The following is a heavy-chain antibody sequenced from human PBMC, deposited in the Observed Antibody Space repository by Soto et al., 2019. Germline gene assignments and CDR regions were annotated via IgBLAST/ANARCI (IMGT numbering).Heavy chain of an antibody. CDR3: ASHLPVTTWCVGY. V-gene: IGHV3-21*01. Sequence: GGYLRLSCAASGFTFSSYSMNWVRQAPGKGLEWVSSISSSSSYIYYADSVNGRFTISRDNAKNSLYLQMNSLRAVDTAVYYCASHLPVTTWCVGYWGQGTLVTVSS. CDR2: ISSSSSYI. J-gene: IGHJ4*02. CDR1: GFTFSSYS. D-gene: IGHD1-1*01.